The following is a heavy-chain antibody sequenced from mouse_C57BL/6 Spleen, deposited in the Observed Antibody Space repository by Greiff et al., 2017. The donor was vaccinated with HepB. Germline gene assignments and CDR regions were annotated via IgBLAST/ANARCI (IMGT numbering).Heavy chain of an antibody. D-gene: IGHD2-2*01. Sequence: QVQLKESGPGLVAPSQSLSITCTVSGFSLTSYGVHWVRQPPGKGLEWLVVIWSDGSTTYNSALKSRLSISKDNSKSQVFLKMNSLETDDTAMYYCARHEGVTTGAIDYWGQGTSVTVSS. CDR1: GFSLTSYG. CDR2: IWSDGST. V-gene: IGHV2-6-1*01. CDR3: ARHEGVTTGAIDY. J-gene: IGHJ4*01.